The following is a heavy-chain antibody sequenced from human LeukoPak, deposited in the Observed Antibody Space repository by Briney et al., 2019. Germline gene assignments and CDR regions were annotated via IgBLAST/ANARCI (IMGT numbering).Heavy chain of an antibody. CDR2: ITTNSAK. V-gene: IGHV3-48*02. D-gene: IGHD2/OR15-2a*01. Sequence: GGSLRLSCAASGFSLSDYGISWARQAPGKGLEWISYITTNSAKFYADSVRGRIAISRDNDKNSVYLQMNSLRDEDTAVYYCTRGRYQFLGPNDSWGQGSLVTVSS. CDR3: TRGRYQFLGPNDS. CDR1: GFSLSDYG. J-gene: IGHJ4*02.